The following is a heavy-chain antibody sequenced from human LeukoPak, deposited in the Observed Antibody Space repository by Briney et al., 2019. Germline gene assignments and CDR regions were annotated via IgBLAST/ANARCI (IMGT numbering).Heavy chain of an antibody. Sequence: PSETLSLTCTVSGGSISSYYWSWIRQPPGKGLEWIGSIYYSGSTYYNPSLKSRVTISVDTSKNQFSLKLSSVTAADTAVYYCAIQYTIFGGGGIDYWGQGTLVTVSS. CDR2: IYYSGST. D-gene: IGHD3-3*01. V-gene: IGHV4-59*05. CDR1: GGSISSYY. J-gene: IGHJ4*02. CDR3: AIQYTIFGGGGIDY.